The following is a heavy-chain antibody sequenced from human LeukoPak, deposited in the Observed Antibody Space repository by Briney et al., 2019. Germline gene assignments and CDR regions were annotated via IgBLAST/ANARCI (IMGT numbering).Heavy chain of an antibody. D-gene: IGHD3-22*01. CDR3: ARDRGPYYYDSSGYYNDY. V-gene: IGHV3-66*01. J-gene: IGHJ4*02. CDR1: GFTFSNNY. Sequence: GGSLRLSCAASGFTFSNNYMSWVRQAPGKGLDWVSVIHTSAATYYADSVKDRFTISRDNSKNTLYLQMNSLRAEDTAVYYCARDRGPYYYDSSGYYNDYWGQGTLVTVSS. CDR2: IHTSAAT.